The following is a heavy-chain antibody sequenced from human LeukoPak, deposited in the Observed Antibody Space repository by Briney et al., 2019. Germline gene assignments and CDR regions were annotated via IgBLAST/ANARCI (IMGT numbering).Heavy chain of an antibody. CDR3: ARDFSFDSGSRTRFDY. CDR1: GFTFSSYA. V-gene: IGHV3-30*04. D-gene: IGHD4-17*01. CDR2: MSYDGSNK. Sequence: PGGSLRLSCAASGFTFSSYAMHWVRQAPGKGLEWVAVMSYDGSNKYYADSVKGRFTSSRDNSKNTLYLRMNSLRAEDTAVYYCARDFSFDSGSRTRFDYWGQGTLVTVSS. J-gene: IGHJ4*02.